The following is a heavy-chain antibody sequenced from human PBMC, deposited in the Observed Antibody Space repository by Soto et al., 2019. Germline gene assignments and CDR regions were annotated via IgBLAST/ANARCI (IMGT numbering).Heavy chain of an antibody. Sequence: SETLSLTCAVSGGSISSGGYSWSWIRQPPGKGLEWIGYIYHSGSTYYNPSLKSRVTISVDRSKNQFSLKLSSVTAADTAVYYCARVEYGDYGIGWFASWGQGTLVTVSS. V-gene: IGHV4-30-2*01. D-gene: IGHD4-17*01. CDR1: GGSISSGGYS. CDR2: IYHSGST. CDR3: ARVEYGDYGIGWFAS. J-gene: IGHJ5*01.